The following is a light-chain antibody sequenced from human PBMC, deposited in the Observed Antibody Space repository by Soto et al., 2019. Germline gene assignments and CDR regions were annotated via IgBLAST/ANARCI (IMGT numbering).Light chain of an antibody. CDR3: QQYGSPPPLT. J-gene: IGKJ4*02. CDR1: QRVSSGY. CDR2: GAS. Sequence: EFVLTQSPGTLSLSPGERATLSCRASQRVSSGYFAWYQQKPGQAPRIRIYGASTTATGIPDRFSGSGSGTDFTLTISRLEEEDWAPYYCQQYGSPPPLTFGGGTKVEIK. V-gene: IGKV3-20*01.